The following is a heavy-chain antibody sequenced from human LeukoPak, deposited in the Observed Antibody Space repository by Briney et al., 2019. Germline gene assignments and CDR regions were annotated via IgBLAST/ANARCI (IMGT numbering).Heavy chain of an antibody. CDR2: INPNSGGT. D-gene: IGHD3-22*01. Sequence: ASVKVSCKASGYTFTSYGISWVRQAPGQGLEWMGWINPNSGGTNYAQKFQGWVTMTRDTSISTAYMELSRLRSDDTAVYYCASSLKYDSSGYSDAFDIWGQGTMVTVSS. CDR3: ASSLKYDSSGYSDAFDI. V-gene: IGHV1-2*04. J-gene: IGHJ3*02. CDR1: GYTFTSYG.